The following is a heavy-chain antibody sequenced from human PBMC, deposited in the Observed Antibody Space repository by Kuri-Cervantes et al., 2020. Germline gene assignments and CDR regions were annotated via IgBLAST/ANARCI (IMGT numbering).Heavy chain of an antibody. CDR3: AYRDY. D-gene: IGHD2-15*01. Sequence: GSLRLSCAVYGGSFSGYYWSWIRQPPGKGLEWIGEINHSGRTNYNPSLKSRVTISVDTSKNQFSLKLSSVTAADTAVYYCAYRDYWGQGTLVTVSS. J-gene: IGHJ4*02. CDR1: GGSFSGYY. CDR2: INHSGRT. V-gene: IGHV4-34*01.